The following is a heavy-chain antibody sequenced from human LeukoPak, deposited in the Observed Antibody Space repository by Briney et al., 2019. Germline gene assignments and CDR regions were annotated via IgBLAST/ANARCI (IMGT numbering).Heavy chain of an antibody. J-gene: IGHJ3*02. D-gene: IGHD3-22*01. CDR2: IHYSGSA. Sequence: SQTLSLTCTVSGGSIRSGAYFWSWVRQRPGKGLEWFGYIHYSGSAYYNPSLKSRITVSVDTTKNQFSLKLSSVTAADTAVYYCARERDSNYYDSRGYSDAFDIWGQGTMVTVSS. V-gene: IGHV4-31*03. CDR1: GGSIRSGAYF. CDR3: ARERDSNYYDSRGYSDAFDI.